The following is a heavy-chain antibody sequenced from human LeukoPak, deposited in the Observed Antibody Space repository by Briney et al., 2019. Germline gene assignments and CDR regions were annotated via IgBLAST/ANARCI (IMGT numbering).Heavy chain of an antibody. J-gene: IGHJ4*02. CDR2: MSSDGTIT. V-gene: IGHV3-74*01. CDR3: ASRGYLNY. CDR1: GFTFNSYW. Sequence: GGSLRLSCVASGFTFNSYWMNWVRQAPGKGLVWVSHMSSDGTITSYADSVKGRFTISRDNAKNTLFLQMNSLRAEDTGVYYCASRGYLNYWGQGTLDTVSS.